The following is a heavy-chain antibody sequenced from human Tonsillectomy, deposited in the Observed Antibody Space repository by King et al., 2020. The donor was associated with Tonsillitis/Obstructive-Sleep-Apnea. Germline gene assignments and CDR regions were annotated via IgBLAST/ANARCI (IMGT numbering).Heavy chain of an antibody. CDR1: GYTFTSYG. Sequence: VQLVQSGAEVKKPGASVKVSCKASGYTFTSYGISWVRQAPGQGLEWMGWISPYNGDTNYAQKLQGRVTMTTGTSTSTAYMELRSLGSDDTGVYYCARDSMSHYYDSSGYHTFDYWGQGTLVTVSS. V-gene: IGHV1-18*01. CDR3: ARDSMSHYYDSSGYHTFDY. D-gene: IGHD3-22*01. CDR2: ISPYNGDT. J-gene: IGHJ4*02.